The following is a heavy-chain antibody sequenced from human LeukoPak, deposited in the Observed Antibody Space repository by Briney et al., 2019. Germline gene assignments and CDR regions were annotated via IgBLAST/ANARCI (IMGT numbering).Heavy chain of an antibody. CDR1: GFTFSNYG. CDR3: AKGIAAVRLSFDY. CDR2: VSGSGGST. J-gene: IGHJ4*02. Sequence: GGSLRLSCAASGFTFSNYGMHWVRQAPGKGLEWVSGVSGSGGSTYYADSVKGRFTISRDNSKNTVYLQMNSLRAEDTALYYCAKGIAAVRLSFDYWGQGTLVTVSS. V-gene: IGHV3-23*01. D-gene: IGHD6-13*01.